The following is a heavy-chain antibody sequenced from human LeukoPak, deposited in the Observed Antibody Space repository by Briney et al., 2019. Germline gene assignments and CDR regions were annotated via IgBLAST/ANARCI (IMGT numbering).Heavy chain of an antibody. D-gene: IGHD3-3*01. J-gene: IGHJ4*02. CDR3: ARDPTPYSDFWSGYYTVRPYYFDY. CDR2: IYHSGST. V-gene: IGHV4-38-2*02. Sequence: PSETLSLTCTVSGYSISSGYYWGWIRQPPGKGLEWIGSIYHSGSTYDNPSLKSRVTISVDTSKNQFSLKLSSVTAADTAVYYCARDPTPYSDFWSGYYTVRPYYFDYWGQGTLVTVSS. CDR1: GYSISSGYY.